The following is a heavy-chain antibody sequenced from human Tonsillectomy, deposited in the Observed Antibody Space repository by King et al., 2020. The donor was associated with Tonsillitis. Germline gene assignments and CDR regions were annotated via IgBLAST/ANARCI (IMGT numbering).Heavy chain of an antibody. CDR3: ASQLERRGAPFGY. CDR1: GFTFSSYA. D-gene: IGHD1-1*01. J-gene: IGHJ4*02. CDR2: IIGSGGST. Sequence: VQLVESGGGLVQPGGSLRLSCAASGFTFSSYAMSWVRQAPGKGLEWVSAIIGSGGSTYYADSVKGRFTISRDNSKNTLYLQMKSLRAEDTAVYYCASQLERRGAPFGYWGQGTLVTVSS. V-gene: IGHV3-23*04.